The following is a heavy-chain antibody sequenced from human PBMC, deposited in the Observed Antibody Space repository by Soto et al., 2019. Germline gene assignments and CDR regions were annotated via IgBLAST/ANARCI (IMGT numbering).Heavy chain of an antibody. Sequence: ETLSLTCAVYGGSFSDYHWSWIRQPPGKGLEWIGEINHGGSTKYNPSLKSRVTISKDTSKKQVSLKLTSVTAADTAVYYCARVSVTIFGVVMGHYYYAMDVWGQGTTVTVSS. CDR2: INHGGST. CDR3: ARVSVTIFGVVMGHYYYAMDV. D-gene: IGHD3-3*01. CDR1: GGSFSDYH. J-gene: IGHJ6*02. V-gene: IGHV4-34*01.